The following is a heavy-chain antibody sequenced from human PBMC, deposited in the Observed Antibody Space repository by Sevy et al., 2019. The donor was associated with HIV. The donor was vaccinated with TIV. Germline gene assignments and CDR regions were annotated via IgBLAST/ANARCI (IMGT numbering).Heavy chain of an antibody. CDR2: ISAYNGNT. Sequence: ASVKVFCKASGYTFTSYGIGWVRQAPGQGLEWMGWISAYNGNTNYAQKLQGRVTMTTDTSTRTAYMELRSLRSDDTAVYYCVRVSHTGYSSGWYRGAFDYWGQGTLVTVSS. CDR1: GYTFTSYG. V-gene: IGHV1-18*01. J-gene: IGHJ4*02. D-gene: IGHD6-19*01. CDR3: VRVSHTGYSSGWYRGAFDY.